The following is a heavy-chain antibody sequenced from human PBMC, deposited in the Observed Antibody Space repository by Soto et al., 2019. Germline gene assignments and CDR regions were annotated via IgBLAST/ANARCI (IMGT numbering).Heavy chain of an antibody. V-gene: IGHV4-39*01. CDR2: IYYSGST. Sequence: PSETLSLTCTVSGGSISSSSYYWGWIRQPPGKGLEWIGSIYYSGSTYYNPSLKSRVTISVDTSKNQFSLKPSSVTAADTAVYYCATGEMRIFVYWGQGTLVTVSS. CDR3: ATGEMRIFVY. CDR1: GGSISSSSYY. D-gene: IGHD2-15*01. J-gene: IGHJ4*02.